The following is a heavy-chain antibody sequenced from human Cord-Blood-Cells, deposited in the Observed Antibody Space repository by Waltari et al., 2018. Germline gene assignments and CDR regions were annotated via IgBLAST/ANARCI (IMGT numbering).Heavy chain of an antibody. CDR2: IYFSGST. CDR1: GGSISSSSYY. V-gene: IGHV4-39*01. J-gene: IGHJ4*02. D-gene: IGHD2-15*01. CDR3: ARQGTLAFDY. Sequence: QLQLQESGPGLVKPSETLSLTCTVSGGSISSSSYYWGWIRQPPGKGREWIGSIYFSGSTYHDPSLKSRVTISVDTSKNQCSLKLSSVTAADTAVYYCARQGTLAFDYWGQGTLVTVSS.